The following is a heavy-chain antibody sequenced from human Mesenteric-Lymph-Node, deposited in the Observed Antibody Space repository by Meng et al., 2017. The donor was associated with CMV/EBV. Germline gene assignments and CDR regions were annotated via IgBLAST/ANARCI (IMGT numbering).Heavy chain of an antibody. CDR1: GFTFNNYW. D-gene: IGHD5-12*01. V-gene: IGHV3-74*01. Sequence: EGSLRLSCAASGFTFNNYWMHWVRQAPGKGLVWVSRINSDGSSTDYADSAKGRFTISRDNAKNTVYLQMNSLRAEDTAVYYCARWLRSMEYWGQGTLVTVSS. CDR2: INSDGSST. J-gene: IGHJ4*02. CDR3: ARWLRSMEY.